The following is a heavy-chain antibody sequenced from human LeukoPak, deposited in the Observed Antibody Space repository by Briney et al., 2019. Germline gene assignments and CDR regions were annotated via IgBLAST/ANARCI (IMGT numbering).Heavy chain of an antibody. Sequence: GASVKVSCKASGYIFTDYYIHWVRQARGEGLEWMGWINPNTGGTYFAQKFEARVTLTRDTSINTGYLEMRGPTSGDTAVYYCAKSQYSFASGSSRPLFDYWGPGTLVTVSS. CDR2: INPNTGGT. J-gene: IGHJ4*02. CDR3: AKSQYSFASGSSRPLFDY. D-gene: IGHD3-10*01. V-gene: IGHV1-2*02. CDR1: GYIFTDYY.